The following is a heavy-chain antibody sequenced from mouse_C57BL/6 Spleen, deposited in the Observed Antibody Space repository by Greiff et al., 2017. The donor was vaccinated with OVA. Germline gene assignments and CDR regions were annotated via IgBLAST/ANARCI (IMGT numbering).Heavy chain of an antibody. CDR1: GFNIKDYY. Sequence: VQLQQPGAELVKPGASVKLSCTASGFNIKDYYMHWVKQRTEQGLEWIGRIDPEDGETKYAPKFQGKATITADTSSNTAYLQLSSLTSEDTAVYYCASAAYYSNYGKDYYAMDYWGQGTSVTVSS. CDR3: ASAAYYSNYGKDYYAMDY. D-gene: IGHD2-5*01. CDR2: IDPEDGET. V-gene: IGHV14-2*01. J-gene: IGHJ4*01.